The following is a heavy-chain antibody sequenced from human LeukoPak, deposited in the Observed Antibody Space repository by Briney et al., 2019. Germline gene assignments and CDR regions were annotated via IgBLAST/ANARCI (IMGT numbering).Heavy chain of an antibody. CDR1: GFTFSDYY. D-gene: IGHD3-3*01. J-gene: IGHJ4*02. CDR3: AKTPYEFWSGYFDY. CDR2: ISSSGSTI. V-gene: IGHV3-11*01. Sequence: GGSLRLSCAASGFTFSDYYMSWIRQAPGKGLEWVSYISSSGSTIYYADSVKGRFTISRDNAKSSLYLQMNSLRAEDTAVYYCAKTPYEFWSGYFDYWGQGTLVTVSS.